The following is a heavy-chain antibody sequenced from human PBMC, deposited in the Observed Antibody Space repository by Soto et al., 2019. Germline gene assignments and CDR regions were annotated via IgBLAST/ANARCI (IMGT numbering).Heavy chain of an antibody. CDR1: GFTFSSYA. J-gene: IGHJ4*02. CDR3: ARDPGGTAAAGDGFDY. CDR2: ISGSGGST. Sequence: EVQLLESGGGLVQPGGSLRLSCAASGFTFSSYAMSWVRQAPGKGLEWVSSISGSGGSTYYADSVKGRFTISRDSSKNTLYLQMNSLRAEDSAVYYCARDPGGTAAAGDGFDYWGQGALVTVSS. V-gene: IGHV3-23*01. D-gene: IGHD6-25*01.